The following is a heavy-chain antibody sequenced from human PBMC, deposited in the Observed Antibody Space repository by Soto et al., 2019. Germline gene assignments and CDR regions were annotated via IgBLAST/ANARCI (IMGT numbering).Heavy chain of an antibody. Sequence: SETLSLTCAVCGGSFSGYYWSWIRQPQGKGLEWIGEINHSGSTNYNPSLKSRVTISVDTSKNQFSLKLSSVTAADTAVYYCARSNLRLYYYYYYGMDVWGQGTTVTVSS. CDR2: INHSGST. CDR3: ARSNLRLYYYYYYGMDV. CDR1: GGSFSGYY. J-gene: IGHJ6*02. V-gene: IGHV4-34*01. D-gene: IGHD6-25*01.